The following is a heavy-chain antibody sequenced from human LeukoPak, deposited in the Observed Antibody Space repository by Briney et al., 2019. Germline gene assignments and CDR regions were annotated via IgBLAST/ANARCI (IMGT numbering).Heavy chain of an antibody. V-gene: IGHV3-7*03. J-gene: IGHJ4*02. CDR1: GFTFSSYW. CDR2: IEKDGSET. D-gene: IGHD3-10*01. Sequence: GGSLRLSCAASGFTFSSYWMTWVRQAPGKGLEWVAHIEKDGSETHYLDSVKGRFTISRDNAKNSLYLQMESLRAEDTAVYYCARDPDRGGDYDYWGQGTLVTVSS. CDR3: ARDPDRGGDYDY.